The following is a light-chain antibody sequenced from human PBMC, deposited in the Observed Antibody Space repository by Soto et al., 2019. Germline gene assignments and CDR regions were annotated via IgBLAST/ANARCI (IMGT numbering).Light chain of an antibody. CDR2: GNS. CDR3: QSYDGSLGGWV. J-gene: IGLJ3*02. CDR1: SSNIGAGYD. Sequence: QSVLTQPPSVSGAPGQRVTISCTGSSSNIGAGYDVHWYQQLPGTAPKLLIYGNSNRPSGVPDRFSGSKSGTSASLAITGFRVEVEVVYSGQSYDGSLGGWVFGEGTSSPS. V-gene: IGLV1-40*01.